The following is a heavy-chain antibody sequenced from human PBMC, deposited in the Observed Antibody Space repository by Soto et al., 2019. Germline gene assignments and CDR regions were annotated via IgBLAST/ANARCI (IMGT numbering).Heavy chain of an antibody. J-gene: IGHJ4*02. V-gene: IGHV4-59*01. D-gene: IGHD1-20*01. Sequence: KTSETLSLTCTVSGGSISSYYWSWIRQPPGKGLEWIGYIYYSGSTNYNPSLKSRVTISVDTSKNQFSLKLSSVTAADTAVYYCAGDNWNDVDYWGQGTLVTVSS. CDR1: GGSISSYY. CDR2: IYYSGST. CDR3: AGDNWNDVDY.